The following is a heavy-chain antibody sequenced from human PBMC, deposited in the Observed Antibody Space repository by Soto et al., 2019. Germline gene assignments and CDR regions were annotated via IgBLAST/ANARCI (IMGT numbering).Heavy chain of an antibody. J-gene: IGHJ4*02. CDR1: GGSISSGGYY. CDR2: NYYSGST. Sequence: QVQLQESGPGLVKPSQTLSLTCTVSGGSISSGGYYWSWIRQHPGKGLEWIGYNYYSGSTYYNPSLKSRVTISVDTSKNHFSLKLSSVTAADTAVYYCASGGRYYDDSRGYYYVHYFDYWCQGTLVTVSS. CDR3: ASGGRYYDDSRGYYYVHYFDY. V-gene: IGHV4-31*03. D-gene: IGHD3-22*01.